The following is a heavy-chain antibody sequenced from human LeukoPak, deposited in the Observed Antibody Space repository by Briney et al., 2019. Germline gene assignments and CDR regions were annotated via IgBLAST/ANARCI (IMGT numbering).Heavy chain of an antibody. CDR2: ISGSGGST. CDR3: AKDQFVVDFWSGYYTNAFDI. J-gene: IGHJ3*02. CDR1: GFTFSSYA. D-gene: IGHD3-3*01. V-gene: IGHV3-23*01. Sequence: QPGGSLRLSCAASGFTFSSYAMSWVRQAPGKGLEWVSAISGSGGSTYYADSVKGRFTISRDNSKNTLYLQMNSLRAEDTAVYYCAKDQFVVDFWSGYYTNAFDIWGQGTMVTVSS.